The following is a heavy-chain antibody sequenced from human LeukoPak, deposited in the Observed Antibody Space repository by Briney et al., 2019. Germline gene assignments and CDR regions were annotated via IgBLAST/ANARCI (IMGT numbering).Heavy chain of an antibody. J-gene: IGHJ4*02. CDR2: INHSGRT. CDR1: GGPFSGYY. Sequence: SETLSLTCAVYGGPFSGYYWSWIRQPPGKGLEWIGEINHSGRTNYNPSLKSRVTISVDTSKNQFSLKLSSVTAADTAVYCCATSVGDSIGYHAFYDYWGQGTLVTVSS. V-gene: IGHV4-34*01. CDR3: ATSVGDSIGYHAFYDY. D-gene: IGHD3-22*01.